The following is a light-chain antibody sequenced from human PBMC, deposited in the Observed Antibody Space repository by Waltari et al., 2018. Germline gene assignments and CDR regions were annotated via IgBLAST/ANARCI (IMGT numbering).Light chain of an antibody. J-gene: IGLJ6*01. CDR3: AAWDDSLRENV. CDR2: SDY. CDR1: SSNIGSNT. V-gene: IGLV1-44*01. Sequence: QSVLTQPPSASGTPGQRVTISCSGSSSNIGSNTVDWYQQVPGTAPKLLIHSDYLRPSGVPDRFSGSQSGTSASLAVSGLQSEDEADYYCAAWDDSLRENVFGSGTKVTVL.